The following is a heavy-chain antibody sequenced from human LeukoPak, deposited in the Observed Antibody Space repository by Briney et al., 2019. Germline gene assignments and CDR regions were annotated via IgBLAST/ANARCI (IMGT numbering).Heavy chain of an antibody. CDR2: IYYSGST. D-gene: IGHD3-10*01. CDR3: ARGTGSNRFDY. CDR1: GGSINSYY. Sequence: PSETLSLTCTVSGGSINSYYWSWIRQPPEKGLEWIGYIYYSGSTNYSPSLKSRVTISVDTSKNQFSLKLSSVTAADTAIYYCARGTGSNRFDYWGQGTLVTVSS. V-gene: IGHV4-59*01. J-gene: IGHJ4*02.